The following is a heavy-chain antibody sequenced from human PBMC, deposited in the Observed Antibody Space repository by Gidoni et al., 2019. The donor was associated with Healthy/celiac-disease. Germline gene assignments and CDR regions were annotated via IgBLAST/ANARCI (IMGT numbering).Heavy chain of an antibody. J-gene: IGHJ5*02. CDR2: INPNSGGT. Sequence: QVQLVQSVAEVKKPGASVKVSCKASGYTFTGSYMHWVRQAPGQGLEWMGWINPNSGGTNYAQKFQGRVTMTRDTSISTAYMWLSRLRSDDTAVYYCATAKHSLGSSSGWYGSSFDPWGQGTLVTVSS. CDR1: GYTFTGSY. D-gene: IGHD6-19*01. CDR3: ATAKHSLGSSSGWYGSSFDP. V-gene: IGHV1-2*02.